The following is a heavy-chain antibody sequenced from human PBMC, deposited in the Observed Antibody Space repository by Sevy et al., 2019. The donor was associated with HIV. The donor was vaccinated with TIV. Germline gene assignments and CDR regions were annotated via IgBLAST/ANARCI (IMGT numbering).Heavy chain of an antibody. J-gene: IGHJ4*01. V-gene: IGHV4-38-2*01. D-gene: IGHD2-2*02. Sequence: SETLSLTCAVSDYTVTSGYHWGWIRQPPGKGLQWIGTFYHTGTTYYNPSLKSRVTIAIDTSKNQFSLKLNSVTAADTAVHYFPYTLAGYKVDYWGHGTLVTVSS. CDR1: DYTVTSGYH. CDR3: PYTLAGYKVDY. CDR2: FYHTGTT.